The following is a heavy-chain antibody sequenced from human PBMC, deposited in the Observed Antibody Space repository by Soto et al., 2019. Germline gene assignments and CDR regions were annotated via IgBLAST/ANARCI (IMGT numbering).Heavy chain of an antibody. Sequence: PGGSLRLSCAVSGFTVSNNYMNWVRQAPGKGLEWVSSIFISSSYIYYADSVKGRFTISRDNAKNSLYLQMNSLRADDTAVYYCARVPYGGSYWREFDYWGQGTLVTVSS. D-gene: IGHD1-26*01. CDR3: ARVPYGGSYWREFDY. V-gene: IGHV3-21*01. J-gene: IGHJ4*02. CDR1: GFTVSNNY. CDR2: IFISSSYI.